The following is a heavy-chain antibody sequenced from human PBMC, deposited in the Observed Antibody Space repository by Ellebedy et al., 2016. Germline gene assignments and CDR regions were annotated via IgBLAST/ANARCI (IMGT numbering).Heavy chain of an antibody. J-gene: IGHJ1*01. Sequence: GESLKISXAASGFTFSSYWMHWVRQAPGKELVWVSRINSDGSSTTYADSVKGRFTISRDNSKNTLYLQMNSLRAEDTAVYYCAKDYDSSGWYSEYFQHWGQGTLVTVSS. V-gene: IGHV3-74*01. CDR1: GFTFSSYW. D-gene: IGHD6-19*01. CDR3: AKDYDSSGWYSEYFQH. CDR2: INSDGSST.